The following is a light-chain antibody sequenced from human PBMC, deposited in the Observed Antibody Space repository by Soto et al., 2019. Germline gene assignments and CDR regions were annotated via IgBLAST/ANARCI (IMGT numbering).Light chain of an antibody. CDR1: RDDVGGYNY. CDR2: DVN. Sequence: QSVLTQPPSASGSPGQSVTISCTGTRDDVGGYNYVSWYQHHPGKAPKLIIFDVNKRPSGVPDRFSGSKSGNTASLTISGLQPEDEADYYCCSYAGSSLVFGGGTKVTVL. V-gene: IGLV2-8*01. J-gene: IGLJ2*01. CDR3: CSYAGSSLV.